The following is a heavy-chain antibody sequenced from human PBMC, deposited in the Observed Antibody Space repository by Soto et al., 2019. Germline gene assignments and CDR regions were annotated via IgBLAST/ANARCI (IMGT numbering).Heavy chain of an antibody. CDR1: GGTFSKYK. D-gene: IGHD6-13*01. J-gene: IGHJ6*02. Sequence: SVKVSCKASGGTFSKYKITWVRQAPGQGLEWMGGIIPVFGTANYAQKFQGRVTITADESTSTAYMEVSSPRGEDTGVYYCARYLGPAVTAGRYYGMDVWGQGTTVTVSS. CDR2: IIPVFGTA. V-gene: IGHV1-69*13. CDR3: ARYLGPAVTAGRYYGMDV.